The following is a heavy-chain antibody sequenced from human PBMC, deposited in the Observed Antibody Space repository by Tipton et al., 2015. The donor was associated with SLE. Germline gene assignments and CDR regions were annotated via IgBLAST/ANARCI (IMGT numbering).Heavy chain of an antibody. CDR3: ARHDYEEYFDL. CDR1: GGSVISNY. D-gene: IGHD4/OR15-4a*01. J-gene: IGHJ2*01. CDR2: IYYSGST. Sequence: TLSLTCTVSGGSVISNYWSWIRQAPGRGLEWIAYIYYSGSTNYNPSLQSRATISKDTSKNHFSLKLSSVTAADTAIYYCARHDYEEYFDLWGRGILVTVSS. V-gene: IGHV4-59*08.